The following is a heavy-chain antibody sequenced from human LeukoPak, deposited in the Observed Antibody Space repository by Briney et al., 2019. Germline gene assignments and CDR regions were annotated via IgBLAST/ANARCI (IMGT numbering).Heavy chain of an antibody. CDR1: GLTFSNYW. CDR2: INSDGSVT. CDR3: TRTRQGPAYDFDY. V-gene: IGHV3-74*01. D-gene: IGHD2-21*01. J-gene: IGHJ4*02. Sequence: GGSLILSCAASGLTFSNYWMHWVRHAPGKGLVWVSRINSDGSVTSYADSVKGRFTISRDNTNNTLYLQMNSLRAEDTAVYYCTRTRQGPAYDFDYWGQGTLVTVSS.